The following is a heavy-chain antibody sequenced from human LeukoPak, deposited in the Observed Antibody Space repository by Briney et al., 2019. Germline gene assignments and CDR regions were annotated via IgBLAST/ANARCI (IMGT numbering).Heavy chain of an antibody. V-gene: IGHV3-15*01. J-gene: IGHJ4*02. D-gene: IGHD1-1*01. CDR1: GXTFSNAW. CDR3: TTLPTTDFDY. Sequence: PGGSLRLSCAASGXTFSNAWVSWVRQPPGKGLESVGRLKSKIDGGTTDYGAPVNGRFAISRDGSKNTLYLQMNSLKTEDTAVYYCTTLPTTDFDYWGQGTLVTVSS. CDR2: LKSKIDGGTT.